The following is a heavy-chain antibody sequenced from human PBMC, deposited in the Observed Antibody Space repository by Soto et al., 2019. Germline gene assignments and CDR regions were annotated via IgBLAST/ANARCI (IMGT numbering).Heavy chain of an antibody. Sequence: GGSLRLSCAASGFTFSDYYMSWIRQAPGKGLEWVSYISSSGSTIYYADSVKGRFTISRDNAKNSLYLQMNSLRAEDTAVYYCARDSGTYCTNGVCYNFDYWGQGTLVTVSS. D-gene: IGHD2-8*01. V-gene: IGHV3-11*01. CDR3: ARDSGTYCTNGVCYNFDY. J-gene: IGHJ4*02. CDR2: ISSSGSTI. CDR1: GFTFSDYY.